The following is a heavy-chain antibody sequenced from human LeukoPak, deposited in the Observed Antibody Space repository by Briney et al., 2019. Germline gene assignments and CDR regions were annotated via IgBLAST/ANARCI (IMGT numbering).Heavy chain of an antibody. CDR3: VTPDCSGGSCYSGDAFDI. V-gene: IGHV4-30-2*01. CDR1: GGFISSGGYS. Sequence: SQTLSLTCAVSGGFISSGGYSWSWIRQPPGKGLEWIGYIYHSGSTYYTPSLKSRVTISVDTSKNQFSLKLSSVTAADTAVYYCVTPDCSGGSCYSGDAFDIWGQGTMVTVSS. J-gene: IGHJ3*02. CDR2: IYHSGST. D-gene: IGHD2-15*01.